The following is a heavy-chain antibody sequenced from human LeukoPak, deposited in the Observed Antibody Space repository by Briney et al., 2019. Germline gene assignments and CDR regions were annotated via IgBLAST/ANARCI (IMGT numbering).Heavy chain of an antibody. CDR3: ARNGAAAGTPEGV. CDR1: GGSISSHY. V-gene: IGHV4-59*11. J-gene: IGHJ4*02. CDR2: IYYSGNT. Sequence: SETLSLTYTVSGGSISSHYWSWIRQPPGNGLEWIGYIYYSGNTKYNPSLKSRVTISVDTSKNQFSLKLSSVTAADTAVYYCARNGAAAGTPEGVWGQGTLVTVSS. D-gene: IGHD6-13*01.